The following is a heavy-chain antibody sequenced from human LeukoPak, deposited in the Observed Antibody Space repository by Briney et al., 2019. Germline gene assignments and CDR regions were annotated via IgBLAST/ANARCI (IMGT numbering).Heavy chain of an antibody. CDR2: INHSGST. CDR1: GGSFSGYY. Sequence: SETLSLTCAVYGGSFSGYYWSWIRQPPGKGLEWIGEINHSGSTNYNPSLKSRVTISVDTSKNQFSLKLSSVTAADTAVYYCARDRDSSSWFGVGFDYYYYYMDVWGKGTTVTISS. CDR3: ARDRDSSSWFGVGFDYYYYYMDV. V-gene: IGHV4-34*01. J-gene: IGHJ6*03. D-gene: IGHD6-13*01.